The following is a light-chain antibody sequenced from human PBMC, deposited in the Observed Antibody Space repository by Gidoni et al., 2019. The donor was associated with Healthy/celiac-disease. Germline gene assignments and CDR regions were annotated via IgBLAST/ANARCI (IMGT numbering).Light chain of an antibody. Sequence: EIVTTQSPATLSVSPGERATLSCRASQSVSSNSAWYQQKPGQAPRLLIYGASTRATGIPARFSGSGSGTEFTLTISSLQSEDFAVYYCQQYNNWPPWTFGQGTKVEIK. V-gene: IGKV3-15*01. CDR3: QQYNNWPPWT. CDR2: GAS. J-gene: IGKJ1*01. CDR1: QSVSSN.